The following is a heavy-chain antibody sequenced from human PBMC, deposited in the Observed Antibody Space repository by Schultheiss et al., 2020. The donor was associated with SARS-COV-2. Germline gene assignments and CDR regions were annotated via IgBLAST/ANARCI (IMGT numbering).Heavy chain of an antibody. CDR3: ARLPILTYYYDSSGYYPKYYFDY. CDR2: IYPGDSDT. V-gene: IGHV5-51*01. J-gene: IGHJ4*02. D-gene: IGHD3-22*01. Sequence: GESMKISCKGSGYSFTSYWIGWVRQMPGKGLEWMGIIYPGDSDTRYSPSFQGQVTISADKSISTAYLQWSSLKASDTAMYYCARLPILTYYYDSSGYYPKYYFDYWGQGTLVTVSS. CDR1: GYSFTSYW.